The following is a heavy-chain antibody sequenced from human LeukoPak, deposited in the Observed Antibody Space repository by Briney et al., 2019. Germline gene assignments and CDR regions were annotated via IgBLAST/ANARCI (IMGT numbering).Heavy chain of an antibody. V-gene: IGHV4-59*08. Sequence: PSETLSLTCTVSGGSLSRYFWSWLRQPPGKGLEWIGYIHYSGSTNYNPSLKSRVTISVDTSKNQFSLKLSSVAAADTAVYYCARSGYYLPFDYWGQGTLVTVSS. CDR3: ARSGYYLPFDY. J-gene: IGHJ4*02. CDR2: IHYSGST. D-gene: IGHD3-22*01. CDR1: GGSLSRYF.